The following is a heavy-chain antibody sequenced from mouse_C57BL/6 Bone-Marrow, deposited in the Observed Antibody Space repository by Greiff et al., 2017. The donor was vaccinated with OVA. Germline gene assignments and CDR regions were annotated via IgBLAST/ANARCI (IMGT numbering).Heavy chain of an antibody. CDR1: GYTFTAYE. CDR3: TGRTSLAY. CDR2: INPGTGGP. Sequence: QVQLKESGAELVRPGASVTLSCKASGYTFTAYEMHWVKQTPVHGLEWIGTINPGTGGPAYNQKFKGKAILTAYKSSSTAYMEHRSLSSEDSAVYYGTGRTSLAYWGQGTLVTVSA. J-gene: IGHJ3*01. V-gene: IGHV1-15*01.